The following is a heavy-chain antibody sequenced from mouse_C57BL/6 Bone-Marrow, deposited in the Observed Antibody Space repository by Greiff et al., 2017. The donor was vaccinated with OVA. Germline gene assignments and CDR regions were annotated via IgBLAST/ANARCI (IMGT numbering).Heavy chain of an antibody. Sequence: EVQLQQSVAELVRPGASVKLSCTASGFTIKNTYMHWVKQRPEQGLEWIGRIDPANGNTKYAPKFQGKATITADTSSNTAYLQLSSLTSEDAAIYCCARMGYGNYHWGQGTTLTVSS. CDR2: IDPANGNT. V-gene: IGHV14-3*01. CDR1: GFTIKNTY. D-gene: IGHD2-1*01. CDR3: ARMGYGNYH. J-gene: IGHJ2*01.